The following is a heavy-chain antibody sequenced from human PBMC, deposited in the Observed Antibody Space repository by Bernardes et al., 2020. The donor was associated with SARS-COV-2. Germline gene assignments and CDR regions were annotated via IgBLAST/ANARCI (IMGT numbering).Heavy chain of an antibody. D-gene: IGHD1-7*01. CDR3: ARRYNWNYTRRFDP. CDR2: INHSGST. Sequence: SETLSLTCAVYGGSFSGYYWSWIRQPPGKGLEWIGEINHSGSTNYNPSLKSRVTISVDTSKNQFSLKLSSVTAADTAVYYCARRYNWNYTRRFDPWGQGTLVTVSS. J-gene: IGHJ5*02. V-gene: IGHV4-34*01. CDR1: GGSFSGYY.